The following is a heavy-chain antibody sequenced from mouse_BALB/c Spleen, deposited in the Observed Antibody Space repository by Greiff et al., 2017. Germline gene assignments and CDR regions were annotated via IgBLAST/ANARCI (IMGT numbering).Heavy chain of an antibody. CDR1: GFNIKDTY. J-gene: IGHJ4*01. Sequence: EVKLQQSGAELVKPGASVKLSCTASGFNIKDTYMHWVKQRPEQGLEWIGRIDPANGNTKYDPKFQGKATITADTSSNTAYLQLSSLTSEDTAVYYCARWDGLATAMDYWGQGTSVTVSS. CDR2: IDPANGNT. D-gene: IGHD2-3*01. V-gene: IGHV14-3*02. CDR3: ARWDGLATAMDY.